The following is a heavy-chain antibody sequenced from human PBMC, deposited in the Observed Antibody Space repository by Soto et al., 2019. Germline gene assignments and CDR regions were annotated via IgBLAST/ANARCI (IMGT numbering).Heavy chain of an antibody. CDR3: TSAVSATRASGLDV. Sequence: PGGSLRLSCAASGFTFSTYSMYWVRQAPGKGLEWLGRSKNKANSYTTDYAASVKGRFTVSRDDSKNSLYLQMNSLKTEDTAVYYCTSAVSATRASGLDVWGQGTTVTVSS. J-gene: IGHJ6*02. CDR1: GFTFSTYS. CDR2: SKNKANSYTT. V-gene: IGHV3-72*01. D-gene: IGHD2-15*01.